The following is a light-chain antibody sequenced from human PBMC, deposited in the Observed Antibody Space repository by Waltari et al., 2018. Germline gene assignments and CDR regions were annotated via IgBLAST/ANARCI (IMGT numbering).Light chain of an antibody. V-gene: IGKV3-20*01. CDR1: QSVSSNY. Sequence: DIVLTQSPDTLSLSPGERATLSCRASQSVSSNYFAWYQQKPGQAPRLLIYGASNRATGIPDRFSGRGSGTDFTLTISRLEPEDSAVYYCQQYGTSRTFGRGTKVEIK. CDR3: QQYGTSRT. CDR2: GAS. J-gene: IGKJ1*01.